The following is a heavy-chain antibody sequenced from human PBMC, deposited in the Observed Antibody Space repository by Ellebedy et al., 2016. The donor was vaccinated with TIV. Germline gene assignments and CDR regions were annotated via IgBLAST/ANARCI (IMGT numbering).Heavy chain of an antibody. CDR3: VTDGSYGDYLSPTHAFAF. V-gene: IGHV3-7*01. J-gene: IGHJ3*01. CDR2: IKQDGSEK. Sequence: GESLKISCAASGFSFRSYWMSWVRQASGKGLEWVANIKQDGSEKYHVDSVRGRFTISRDNARNALYLQMNSLTAEDTAVYYCVTDGSYGDYLSPTHAFAFWGQGTLVAVSS. D-gene: IGHD4-17*01. CDR1: GFSFRSYW.